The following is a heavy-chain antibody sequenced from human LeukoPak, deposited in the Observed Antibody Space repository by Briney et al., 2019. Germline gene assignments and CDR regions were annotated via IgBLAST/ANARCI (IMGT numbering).Heavy chain of an antibody. CDR2: IRAGGDVT. Sequence: PGGSLRLSCVASRFTFSKYIMTWVRQGPGEGLEWVASIRAGGDVTFYADSVKGGFRASRDNSMNTVYLEMNSLRVDDTGVYFCANWGGTQTIGDLWYGPLDYWGQGTQVTVSS. J-gene: IGHJ4*02. CDR1: RFTFSKYI. CDR3: ANWGGTQTIGDLWYGPLDY. V-gene: IGHV3-23*01. D-gene: IGHD3-16*01.